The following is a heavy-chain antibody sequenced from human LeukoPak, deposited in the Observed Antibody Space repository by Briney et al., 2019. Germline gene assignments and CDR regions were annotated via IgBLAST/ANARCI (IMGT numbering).Heavy chain of an antibody. J-gene: IGHJ4*02. V-gene: IGHV1-2*02. CDR3: ARVRGPVDTATSWYYFDY. Sequence: WASVKVSCKASGYTFTGYYMHWVRQAPGQGLEWMGWINPNSGGTNYAQKFQGRVTMTRDTSISTAYMELSRLRSDDTAVYYCARVRGPVDTATSWYYFDYWGQGTLVTVSS. CDR1: GYTFTGYY. CDR2: INPNSGGT. D-gene: IGHD5-18*01.